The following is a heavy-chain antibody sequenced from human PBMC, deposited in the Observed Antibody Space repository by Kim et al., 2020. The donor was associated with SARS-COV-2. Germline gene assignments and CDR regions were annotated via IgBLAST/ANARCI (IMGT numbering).Heavy chain of an antibody. CDR1: GYTFTSYA. J-gene: IGHJ6*02. Sequence: ASVKVSCKASGYTFTSYAMHWVRQAPGQRLEWMGWINAGNGNTKYSQKFQGRVTITRDTSASTAYMELSSLRSEDTAVYYCARVEDYGDYYGMDVWGQGTTVTVSS. CDR3: ARVEDYGDYYGMDV. V-gene: IGHV1-3*01. CDR2: INAGNGNT. D-gene: IGHD4-17*01.